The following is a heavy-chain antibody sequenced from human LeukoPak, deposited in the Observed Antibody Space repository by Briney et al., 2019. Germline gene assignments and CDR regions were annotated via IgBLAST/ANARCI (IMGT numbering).Heavy chain of an antibody. V-gene: IGHV4-30-2*01. CDR2: IYHSGST. CDR1: GGSISSGGYS. J-gene: IGHJ6*02. CDR3: ARGAWFGTGYYYYGMDV. Sequence: SETLSLTCAVSGGSISSGGYSWSWIRQPPGKGLEWIGYIYHSGSTNYNPSLKSRVTISVDTSKNQFSLKLSSVTAADTAVYYCARGAWFGTGYYYYGMDVWGQGTTVTVSS. D-gene: IGHD3-10*01.